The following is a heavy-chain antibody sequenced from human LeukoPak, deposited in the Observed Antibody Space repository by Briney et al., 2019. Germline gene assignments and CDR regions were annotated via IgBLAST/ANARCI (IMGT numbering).Heavy chain of an antibody. CDR3: ARAPDYDFPHSFDY. CDR2: IYTSGST. Sequence: SETLSLTCTVSGGSISSGSYYWSWIRQPAGKGLEWIGRIYTSGSTNYNPSLKSRVTISVDTSKNQFSLKLSSVTAADTAVYYCARAPDYDFPHSFDYWGQGTLVTVSS. D-gene: IGHD3-3*01. V-gene: IGHV4-61*02. J-gene: IGHJ4*02. CDR1: GGSISSGSYY.